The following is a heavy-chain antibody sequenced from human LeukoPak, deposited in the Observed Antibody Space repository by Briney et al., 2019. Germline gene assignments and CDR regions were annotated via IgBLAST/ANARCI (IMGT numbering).Heavy chain of an antibody. CDR1: GGSTSSGSYY. J-gene: IGHJ4*02. CDR3: TRDGSSGY. D-gene: IGHD3-10*01. Sequence: SETLSLTCTVSGGSTSSGSYYWSWIRQPAGKGLEWIGRIYTSGSTNYNPSLKSRVTISVDTSKNQFSLKLSSVTAADTAVYYCTRDGSSGYWGQGTLVTVSS. V-gene: IGHV4-61*02. CDR2: IYTSGST.